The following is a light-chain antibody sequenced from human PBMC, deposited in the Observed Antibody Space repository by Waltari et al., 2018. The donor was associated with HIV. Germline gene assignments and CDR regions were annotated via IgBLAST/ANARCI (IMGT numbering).Light chain of an antibody. CDR2: QDK. Sequence: SYELNQPPSVSVSPGQTASITCSGDTLGDKYACWYQQKPGQSPILVIYQDKKRPSGIPERFSGSNSGNTATLTISGTQPMDEADYYCQAWHSSTFVFGTGTKVTVL. CDR1: TLGDKY. V-gene: IGLV3-1*01. J-gene: IGLJ1*01. CDR3: QAWHSSTFV.